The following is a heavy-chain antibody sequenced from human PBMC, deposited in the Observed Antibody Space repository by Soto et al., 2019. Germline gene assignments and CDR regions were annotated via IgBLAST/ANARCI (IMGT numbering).Heavy chain of an antibody. V-gene: IGHV4-30-4*01. Sequence: SETLSLTCTVSGGSISFDHYHWTWIRQPPGKGLEWIGYVHYSGSVLYNPSLQSRVSISVDTSKNQFSLKLSSVTAADTAVYFCAREDDGGDRDYYGLDVWGQGTTVTVS. CDR2: VHYSGSV. D-gene: IGHD2-21*02. CDR3: AREDDGGDRDYYGLDV. CDR1: GGSISFDHYH. J-gene: IGHJ6*02.